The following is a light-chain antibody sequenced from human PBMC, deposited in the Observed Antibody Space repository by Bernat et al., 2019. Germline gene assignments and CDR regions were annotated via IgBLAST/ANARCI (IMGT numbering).Light chain of an antibody. CDR3: QSFDNSLSSSV. CDR1: SSNLGAGHD. J-gene: IGLJ3*02. Sequence: QSVLTQPPSVSGAPGQRVTMSCTGSSSNLGAGHDVHWYQQFPGTAPRPLIFANENRPSGVPDRFSGSKSGTSASLAIPWLQAEDEADYYCQSFDNSLSSSVFGGGPRLTVL. V-gene: IGLV1-40*01. CDR2: ANE.